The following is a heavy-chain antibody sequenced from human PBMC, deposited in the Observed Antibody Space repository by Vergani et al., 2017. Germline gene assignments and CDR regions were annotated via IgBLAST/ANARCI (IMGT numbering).Heavy chain of an antibody. CDR2: IYPGDSDT. J-gene: IGHJ6*02. CDR3: ARDGEVWFGELLRELVYYYGMDV. CDR1: GYSFTSYW. V-gene: IGHV5-51*01. D-gene: IGHD3-10*01. Sequence: EVQLVQSGAEVKKPGESLKISCKGSGYSFTSYWIGWVRQMPGKGLEWMGIIYPGDSDTRYSPSFQGQVTISADKSISTAYLQWSSLKASDTAMYYCARDGEVWFGELLRELVYYYGMDVWGQGTTVTVSS.